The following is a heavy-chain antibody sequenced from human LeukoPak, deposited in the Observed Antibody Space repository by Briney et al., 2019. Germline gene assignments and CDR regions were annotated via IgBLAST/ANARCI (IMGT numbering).Heavy chain of an antibody. CDR2: ISSSGTYI. Sequence: NPGGSLRLSCAASTFTFSSYNMNWVRQAPGKGLAWGSSISSSGTYIYYRDSVKGRFTISRDNAENSLYLEMNSLRVEDTAIYYCVRDRGSYRPIDYWGQGTLVTVSS. CDR1: TFTFSSYN. D-gene: IGHD1-26*01. J-gene: IGHJ4*02. CDR3: VRDRGSYRPIDY. V-gene: IGHV3-21*01.